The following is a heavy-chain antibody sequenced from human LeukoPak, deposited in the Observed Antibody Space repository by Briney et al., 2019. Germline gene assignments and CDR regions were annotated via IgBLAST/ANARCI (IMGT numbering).Heavy chain of an antibody. CDR2: ISYDGSNK. Sequence: PGGSLRLSCAASGFTFSSYAMHWVRQAPGKGLEWVAVISYDGSNKYYADSVKGRFTISRDNSKNTLYLQMNSLRAEDTAVYYCARDKEVTTLDYWGQGTLVTVSS. J-gene: IGHJ4*02. D-gene: IGHD4-17*01. V-gene: IGHV3-30-3*01. CDR3: ARDKEVTTLDY. CDR1: GFTFSSYA.